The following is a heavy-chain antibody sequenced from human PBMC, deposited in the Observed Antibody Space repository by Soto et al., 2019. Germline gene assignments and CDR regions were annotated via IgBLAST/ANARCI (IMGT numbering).Heavy chain of an antibody. CDR1: GFTFSSYA. CDR2: ISGSGGST. Sequence: PGGSLRLSCAASGFTFSSYAMSWVRQAPGKGLEWVSAISGSGGSTYYADSVKGRFTISRDNSKNTLYLQMNSLRAEDTAVYYCAKDGGYDFWSGSYYYYYGMDVWGQGTTVTVSS. V-gene: IGHV3-23*01. CDR3: AKDGGYDFWSGSYYYYYGMDV. J-gene: IGHJ6*02. D-gene: IGHD3-3*01.